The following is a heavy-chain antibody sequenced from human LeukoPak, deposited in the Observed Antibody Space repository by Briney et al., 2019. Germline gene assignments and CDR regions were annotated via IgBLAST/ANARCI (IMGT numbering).Heavy chain of an antibody. CDR3: ARATIFGVAPLGY. J-gene: IGHJ4*02. V-gene: IGHV4-34*01. CDR2: INHSGST. Sequence: SETLSLTCAVYGGSFSGYYWSWIRQPPGKGLEWIGEINHSGSTNYNPSLKSRVTISVATSKNQFSLKLSSVTAAETAVYYCARATIFGVAPLGYWGQGTLVTVSS. CDR1: GGSFSGYY. D-gene: IGHD3-3*01.